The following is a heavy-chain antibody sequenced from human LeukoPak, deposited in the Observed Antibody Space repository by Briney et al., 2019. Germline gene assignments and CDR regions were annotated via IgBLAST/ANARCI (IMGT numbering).Heavy chain of an antibody. CDR1: GFTFSGYA. CDR3: AKSTTGSSGYYAVDY. CDR2: ISGSGGST. Sequence: GGSLRLSCAASGFTFSGYAMTWVRQAPGKGLEWVSGISGSGGSTYYADSVKGRFTNSRDNSKNTLYLQMNSLRAEDTAVYYCAKSTTGSSGYYAVDYWGQGTLVTVSS. D-gene: IGHD3-22*01. V-gene: IGHV3-23*01. J-gene: IGHJ4*02.